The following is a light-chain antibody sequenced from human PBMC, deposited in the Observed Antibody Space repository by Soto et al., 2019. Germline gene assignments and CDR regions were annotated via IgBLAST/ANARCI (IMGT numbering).Light chain of an antibody. CDR3: QQYNNYPLT. Sequence: DIQMTQSPSTLSASVGDRVTITCRASQSISSRLAWYQQKPGKAPNLLIYKASSLENEVPSRFSGSGSGTEFTLTISSLQPDDFATYYCQQYNNYPLTFGGGTKVEIK. CDR2: KAS. CDR1: QSISSR. V-gene: IGKV1-5*03. J-gene: IGKJ4*01.